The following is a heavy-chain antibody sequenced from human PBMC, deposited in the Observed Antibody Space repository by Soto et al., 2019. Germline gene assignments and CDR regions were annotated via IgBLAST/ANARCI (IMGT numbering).Heavy chain of an antibody. CDR2: IHSRGST. CDR3: AVHRATPGVALSNWFGP. V-gene: IGHV4-31*03. Sequence: PSDTLSLTCRGSGASVTTGGYFWSWLHHPPGQGPQWIVYIHSRGSTSYNPSFQSRLSMSLDSSKNHFTLTLTSVTAADTAVYYCAVHRATPGVALSNWFGPWGQGSLVTVSS. J-gene: IGHJ5*02. CDR1: GASVTTGGYF. D-gene: IGHD3-10*01.